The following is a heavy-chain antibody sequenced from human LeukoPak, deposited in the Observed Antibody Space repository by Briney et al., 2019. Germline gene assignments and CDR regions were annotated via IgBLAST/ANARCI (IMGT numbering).Heavy chain of an antibody. CDR1: GFTFRNSA. D-gene: IGHD4-17*01. V-gene: IGHV3-23*01. CDR2: ISGSGGST. CDR3: AKDTPPDYGDYVDY. J-gene: IGHJ4*02. Sequence: GGSLRLSCAASGFTFRNSAMSWVRQAPGKGLEWVSAISGSGGSTYYADSVKGRFTISRDNSKNTLYLQMNSLRAEDTAVYYCAKDTPPDYGDYVDYWGQGTLVTVSS.